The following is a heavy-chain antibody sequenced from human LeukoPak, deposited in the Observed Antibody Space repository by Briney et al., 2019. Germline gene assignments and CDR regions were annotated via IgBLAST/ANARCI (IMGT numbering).Heavy chain of an antibody. CDR1: GFDVSVNY. J-gene: IGHJ4*02. CDR2: IHNDGST. Sequence: PGGSLRLSCAASGFDVSVNYMNWIRQSPEKGLEWVSIIHNDGSTYYADSVKGRFTVSRDDSKNTVSLQMDSLRVDDTGIYYCARGFLQLTPYYFDYWGQGALVTVPS. V-gene: IGHV3-66*01. CDR3: ARGFLQLTPYYFDY. D-gene: IGHD1-1*01.